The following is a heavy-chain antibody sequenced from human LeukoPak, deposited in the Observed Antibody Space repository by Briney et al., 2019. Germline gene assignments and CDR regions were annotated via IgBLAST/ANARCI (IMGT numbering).Heavy chain of an antibody. V-gene: IGHV1-3*01. CDR1: GFTFTSYA. J-gene: IGHJ4*02. Sequence: GGSLRLSCAASGFTFTSYAMHWVRQAPGQRLEWMGWINAGNGNTKYSQKFQGRVTITRDTSASTAYMELSSLRSEDTAVYYCASGTPAGYWGQGTLVTVSS. CDR2: INAGNGNT. D-gene: IGHD1-14*01. CDR3: ASGTPAGY.